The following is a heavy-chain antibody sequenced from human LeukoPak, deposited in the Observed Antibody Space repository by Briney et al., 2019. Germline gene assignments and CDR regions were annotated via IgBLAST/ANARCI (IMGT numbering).Heavy chain of an antibody. Sequence: TSETLSLTCAVYGGSFSGYYWSWIRQPPGKGLEWIGEINHSGSTNFNPSLKSRVTISVDTSKNQFSLKLSSVTAADTAVYYCARRWELPFDYWGQGTLVTVSS. CDR2: INHSGST. D-gene: IGHD1-26*01. CDR3: ARRWELPFDY. CDR1: GGSFSGYY. J-gene: IGHJ4*02. V-gene: IGHV4-34*01.